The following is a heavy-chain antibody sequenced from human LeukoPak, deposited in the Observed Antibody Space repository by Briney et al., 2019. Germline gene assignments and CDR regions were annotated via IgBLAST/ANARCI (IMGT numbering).Heavy chain of an antibody. J-gene: IGHJ6*03. CDR2: VDHIGST. V-gene: IGHV4-59*01. Sequence: SETLSLTCSVSDDSITMYYWTWIRQPPGKGLEWIGYVDHIGSTNFNPSLNGRVSISRDTSKNLSSLRLRSVTAADTAVYFCARGRVSSSTWYSTYYYYFYMDVWGKGTTVTVSS. CDR1: DDSITMYY. D-gene: IGHD4-11*01. CDR3: ARGRVSSSTWYSTYYYYFYMDV.